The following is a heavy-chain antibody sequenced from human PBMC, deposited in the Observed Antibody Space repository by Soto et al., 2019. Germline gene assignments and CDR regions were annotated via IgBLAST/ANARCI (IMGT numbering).Heavy chain of an antibody. V-gene: IGHV1-3*01. Sequence: ASVQVSCKASGYTFTSYAMHWVRQAPGQRLEWMGWINADNGNTNYAQKLQGRVTMTTDTSTSTAYMELRSLRSDDTAVYYCARVGIAETVGAFDIWGQGTMVTVSS. J-gene: IGHJ3*02. CDR3: ARVGIAETVGAFDI. CDR2: INADNGNT. D-gene: IGHD6-13*01. CDR1: GYTFTSYA.